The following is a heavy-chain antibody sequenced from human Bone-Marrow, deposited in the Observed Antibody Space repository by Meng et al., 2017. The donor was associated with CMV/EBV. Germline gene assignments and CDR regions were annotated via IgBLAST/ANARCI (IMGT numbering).Heavy chain of an antibody. V-gene: IGHV4-59*02. CDR1: GVSVTSSF. CDR3: ARMTTVTYAFDI. J-gene: IGHJ3*02. Sequence: SETLSLTCTVSGVSVTSSFWNWIRQPPGKGLEWIGYIYYSGSTNYNPSLKSRVTISVDTSKNQFSLKLSSVTAADTAVYYCARMTTVTYAFDIWGQGPMVTVSS. D-gene: IGHD4-11*01. CDR2: IYYSGST.